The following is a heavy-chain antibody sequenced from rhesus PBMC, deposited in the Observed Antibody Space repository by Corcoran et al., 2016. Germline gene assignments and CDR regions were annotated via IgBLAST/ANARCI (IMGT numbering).Heavy chain of an antibody. J-gene: IGHJ4*01. Sequence: QVQLQESGPGLVKPSETLSLTCAVSGYSISSNYWSWIRQPPGKGLEWIGNNYGSSGSTYYNPSLKSRVTISTDTSKNQFSLKLSSVTAADTAVYYCARKDSSGWYYFDYWGQGVLVTVSS. CDR2: NYGSSGST. CDR3: ARKDSSGWYYFDY. D-gene: IGHD6-31*01. CDR1: GYSISSNY. V-gene: IGHV4-147*01.